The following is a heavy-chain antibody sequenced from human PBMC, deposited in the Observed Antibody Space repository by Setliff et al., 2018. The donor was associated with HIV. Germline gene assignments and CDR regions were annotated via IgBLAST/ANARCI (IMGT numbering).Heavy chain of an antibody. Sequence: SETLSLTCSVSGDSFSTSSYFWGWVRQPPGGGLEWIGNIFYTGFTHYNPSLKSRVTISIETSKNHFALSLASGSYSDTAVYYCTREGRGDPALATTRLGYLGQGKLVTVSS. V-gene: IGHV4-39*02. CDR3: TREGRGDPALATTRLGY. CDR2: IFYTGFT. J-gene: IGHJ4*02. CDR1: GDSFSTSSYF. D-gene: IGHD1-1*01.